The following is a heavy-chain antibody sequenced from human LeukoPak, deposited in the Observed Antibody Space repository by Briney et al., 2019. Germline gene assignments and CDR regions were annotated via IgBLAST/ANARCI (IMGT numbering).Heavy chain of an antibody. J-gene: IGHJ4*02. CDR2: ISSSSSYI. D-gene: IGHD6-13*01. Sequence: GGSLRLSCAASGFTFSSYSMNWVRQAPGKGLEWVSSISSSSSYIYYADSVKGRFTISRDNAKNSLYLQMNSLRAEDTAVYYCARVGYSSSWSPSDYWGQGALVTVSS. CDR1: GFTFSSYS. CDR3: ARVGYSSSWSPSDY. V-gene: IGHV3-21*06.